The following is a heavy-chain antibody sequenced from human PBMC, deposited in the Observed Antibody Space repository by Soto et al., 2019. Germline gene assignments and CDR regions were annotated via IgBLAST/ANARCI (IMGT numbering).Heavy chain of an antibody. D-gene: IGHD3-10*01. V-gene: IGHV4-31*03. J-gene: IGHJ6*02. Sequence: SETLSLTCTVSGGSISSGGYYWSWIRQHPGKGLEWIGYIYYSGSTYYNPSLKSRVTISVDTSKNQFSLKLSSVTAADTAVYYCARDNVGDYYGMDVWGQGTTVTVSS. CDR1: GGSISSGGYY. CDR3: ARDNVGDYYGMDV. CDR2: IYYSGST.